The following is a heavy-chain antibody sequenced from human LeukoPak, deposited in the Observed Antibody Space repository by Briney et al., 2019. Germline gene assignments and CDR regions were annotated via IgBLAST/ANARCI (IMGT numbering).Heavy chain of an antibody. CDR2: IIPILGIA. J-gene: IGHJ6*02. V-gene: IGHV1-69*04. CDR1: GGTFSSYA. D-gene: IGHD1-26*01. CDR3: ARVSGSYRDYYYGMDV. Sequence: ASVKVSCKASGGTFSSYAISWVRQAPGQGLEWMGRIIPILGIANYAQKFQGRVTITADKSTSTAYMELSSLRSEDTAVYYCARVSGSYRDYYYGMDVWGQGTTVTVSS.